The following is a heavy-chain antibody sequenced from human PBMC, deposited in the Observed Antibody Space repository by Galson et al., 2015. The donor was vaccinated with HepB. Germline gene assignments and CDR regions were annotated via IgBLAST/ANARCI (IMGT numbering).Heavy chain of an antibody. Sequence: SVKVSCKASGYTFAYGVTWVRQAPGQGLECMGWISGYNGYTKSAEKFQGRVTMTTDTSTNTAYMKLRSLTSDDTAVYYCARGRTTVWSFDFWGQGTLVTVSS. CDR2: ISGYNGYT. J-gene: IGHJ4*02. CDR3: ARGRTTVWSFDF. CDR1: GYTFAYG. V-gene: IGHV1-18*01. D-gene: IGHD2-2*01.